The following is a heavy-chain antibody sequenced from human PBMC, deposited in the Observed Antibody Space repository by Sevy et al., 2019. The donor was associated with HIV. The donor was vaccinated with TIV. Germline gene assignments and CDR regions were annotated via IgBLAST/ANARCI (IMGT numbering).Heavy chain of an antibody. J-gene: IGHJ6*02. V-gene: IGHV1-18*01. D-gene: IGHD6-6*01. Sequence: ASVKVSCKASGYTFTSYGISWVRQAPGQGLEWMGWISAYNGNTNYAQKLQGRVTMTTDTSTSTAYMELRSLRSDDTAMYYCARGGDTWSSSSLYYYYGMDVWGQGTTVTVSS. CDR2: ISAYNGNT. CDR1: GYTFTSYG. CDR3: ARGGDTWSSSSLYYYYGMDV.